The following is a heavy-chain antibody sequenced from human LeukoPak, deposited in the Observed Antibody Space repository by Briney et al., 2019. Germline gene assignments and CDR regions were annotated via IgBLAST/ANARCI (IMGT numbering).Heavy chain of an antibody. J-gene: IGHJ4*02. CDR1: GFTFSSYD. CDR2: IGTAGDT. D-gene: IGHD3-22*01. CDR3: ARGGQNPYYYDSSGYYDH. V-gene: IGHV3-13*01. Sequence: PGGSLRLSCAASGFTFSSYDMHWVRQATGKGLEWVSAIGTAGDTYYPGSVKGRFTVSRENAKNSLYPQMNSLRAGDTAVYYCARGGQNPYYYDSSGYYDHWGQGTLVTVSS.